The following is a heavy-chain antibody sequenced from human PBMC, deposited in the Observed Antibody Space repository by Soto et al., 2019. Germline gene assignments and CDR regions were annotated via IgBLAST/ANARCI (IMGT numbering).Heavy chain of an antibody. CDR2: ISGDSTYI. D-gene: IGHD6-6*01. CDR1: GFSFTNYY. V-gene: IGHV3-21*01. Sequence: EVQLVESGGGLVKPGGSLRLSCAASGFSFTNYYLNWVRQAPGKGLEWVSSISGDSTYIYYADSLKGRFTVSRDTAKSSLYLQINSLRAEDTAVYYCPTSYSSASWYFQDWGQGTQVIVSS. CDR3: PTSYSSASWYFQD. J-gene: IGHJ1*01.